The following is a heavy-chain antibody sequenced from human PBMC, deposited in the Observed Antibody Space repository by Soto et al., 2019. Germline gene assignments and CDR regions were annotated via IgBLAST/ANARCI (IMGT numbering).Heavy chain of an antibody. CDR2: IYYGGST. D-gene: IGHD3-22*01. CDR3: ARDSSGYPEGYFDY. Sequence: QVQLQESGPGLVKPSETLSLTCTVSGGSVSSGSYYWSWIRQPPGKGLEWIGYIYYGGSTDYNPSLKRRVTMSVDTSKNQFSLKLSSVTAADTAVYYCARDSSGYPEGYFDYWGQGTLLTVSS. J-gene: IGHJ4*02. V-gene: IGHV4-61*01. CDR1: GGSVSSGSYY.